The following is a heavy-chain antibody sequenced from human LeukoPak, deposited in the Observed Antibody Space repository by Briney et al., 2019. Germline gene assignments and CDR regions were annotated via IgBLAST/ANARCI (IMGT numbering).Heavy chain of an antibody. CDR3: ARDGTSTDDY. CDR2: ISGNNDNP. J-gene: IGHJ4*02. Sequence: ASVKVSCKTSGYTFSNFGISWVRQAPGQGLEWMGWISGNNDNPNYGQKFQGRFTVTTDSSTSTAYMELRNLRSDDTAVYYCARDGTSTDDYWGQEILVTVSS. D-gene: IGHD2-2*01. CDR1: GYTFSNFG. V-gene: IGHV1-18*01.